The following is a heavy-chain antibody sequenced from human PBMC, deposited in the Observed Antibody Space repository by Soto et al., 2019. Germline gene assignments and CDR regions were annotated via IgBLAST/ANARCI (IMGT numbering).Heavy chain of an antibody. CDR3: ARGGCSTPERYYYYYYMDV. CDR2: IYSGGST. CDR1: GFTVSSNY. D-gene: IGHD1-1*01. V-gene: IGHV3-66*01. Sequence: GGSLRLSCAASGFTVSSNYMSWVRQAPGKGLEWVSVIYSGGSTYYADSVKGRFTISRDNSKNTLYLQMNSLRAEDTAVYYCARGGCSTPERYYYYYYMDVWGKGTTVTVSS. J-gene: IGHJ6*03.